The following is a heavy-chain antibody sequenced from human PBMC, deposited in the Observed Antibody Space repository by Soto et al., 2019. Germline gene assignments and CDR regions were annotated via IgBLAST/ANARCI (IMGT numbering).Heavy chain of an antibody. J-gene: IGHJ5*02. CDR2: IDPSDSYT. D-gene: IGHD1-26*01. CDR1: GYSFTSYW. Sequence: GESLKISCKGSGYSFTSYWISWVRQMPGKGLEWMGRIDPSDSYTNYSPSFQGHVTISADKSISTAYLQWSSLKASDTAMYYCARHWGLGTQGATSLLYNWFDPWGQGTLVTVSS. CDR3: ARHWGLGTQGATSLLYNWFDP. V-gene: IGHV5-10-1*01.